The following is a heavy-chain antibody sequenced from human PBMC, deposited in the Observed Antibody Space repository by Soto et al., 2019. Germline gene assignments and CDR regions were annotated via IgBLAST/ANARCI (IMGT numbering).Heavy chain of an antibody. CDR2: VNHGGTS. D-gene: IGHD4-17*01. J-gene: IGHJ4*02. CDR3: ARSQTTVTSYDY. Sequence: PSETLSLTCAVHGGSFSGYYWDWIRQPPGKGLEWIGEVNHGGTSNYNPSLKSRVTISVDRSKNQFSLKLSSVTAADTAVYYCARSQTTVTSYDYWGQGTLVTVSS. CDR1: GGSFSGYY. V-gene: IGHV4-34*01.